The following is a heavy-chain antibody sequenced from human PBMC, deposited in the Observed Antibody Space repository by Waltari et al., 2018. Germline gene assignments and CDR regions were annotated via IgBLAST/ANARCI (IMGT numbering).Heavy chain of an antibody. V-gene: IGHV4-39*07. D-gene: IGHD3-10*01. CDR2: AHYRGTA. CDR1: GGPISDHDPH. Sequence: QLQLQESGPGVVRPSEPLSLTCTVSGGPISDHDPHLGWVRQPPGKGLEWIGSAHYRGTAYYNPSLTGRVVISVDTSKNHFSLRLNSMTAADTAVYYCAREAVLYFGELSGEFDYWGQGSLVTVSS. CDR3: AREAVLYFGELSGEFDY. J-gene: IGHJ4*02.